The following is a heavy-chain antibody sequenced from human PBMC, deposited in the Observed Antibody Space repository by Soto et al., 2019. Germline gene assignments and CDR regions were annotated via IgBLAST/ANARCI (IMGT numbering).Heavy chain of an antibody. V-gene: IGHV3-23*01. CDR3: AKMSDGWYGAFHV. Sequence: EVQLLESGGDLVQPGGSLRLSCAASGSTFSSYAMSWVRQAPGKGLEWVSVISGSGGSTFYADSVKGRFTISRDQSKNTLHLQMNSLRAEDTALYFCAKMSDGWYGAFHVWGQGTMVTVSS. CDR2: ISGSGGST. D-gene: IGHD6-19*01. CDR1: GSTFSSYA. J-gene: IGHJ3*01.